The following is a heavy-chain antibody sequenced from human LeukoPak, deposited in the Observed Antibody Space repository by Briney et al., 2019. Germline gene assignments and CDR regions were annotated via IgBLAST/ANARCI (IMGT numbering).Heavy chain of an antibody. CDR3: ARQTYYYDSSGYRYYYYMDV. Sequence: PGGSLRLSCAASGFTFDDYGMSWVRQAPGKGLEWVSGINWNGGSTGYADSVKGRFTISRDNAKNSLYLQMNSLRAEDTALYYCARQTYYYDSSGYRYYYYMDVWGKGTTVTVSS. CDR2: INWNGGST. CDR1: GFTFDDYG. V-gene: IGHV3-20*04. J-gene: IGHJ6*03. D-gene: IGHD3-22*01.